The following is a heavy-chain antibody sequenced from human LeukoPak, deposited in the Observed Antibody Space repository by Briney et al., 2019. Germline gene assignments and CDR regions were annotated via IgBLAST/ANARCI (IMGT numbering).Heavy chain of an antibody. V-gene: IGHV4-59*01. CDR3: ARDQRWLQAGFDY. J-gene: IGHJ4*02. D-gene: IGHD5-24*01. CDR2: IYYSGST. Sequence: SETLSLTCTVSGGSISSYYWSWIRQPPGKGLEGIGYIYYSGSTNYNPSLKSRVTISVDTSKNQFSLKLSSVTAADTAVYYCARDQRWLQAGFDYWGQGTLVTVSS. CDR1: GGSISSYY.